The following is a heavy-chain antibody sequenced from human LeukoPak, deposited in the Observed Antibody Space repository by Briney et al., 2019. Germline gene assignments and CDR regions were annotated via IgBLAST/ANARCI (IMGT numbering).Heavy chain of an antibody. CDR2: INQDGSEE. Sequence: GGSLRLSCAASGFTFCNYWMSWVRQAPGEGLEWAAHINQDGSEEHYMDSVKARFIISRDNAKNSLSLQMDSLRAEDTAVYYCVRGGGVSGYNLLDYWGQGTLVTVSS. D-gene: IGHD5-24*01. J-gene: IGHJ4*02. CDR3: VRGGGVSGYNLLDY. V-gene: IGHV3-7*01. CDR1: GFTFCNYW.